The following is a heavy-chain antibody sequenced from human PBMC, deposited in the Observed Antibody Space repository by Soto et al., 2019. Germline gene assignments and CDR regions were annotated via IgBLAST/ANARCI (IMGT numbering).Heavy chain of an antibody. CDR3: ASLRAARGYSYGLGAFDI. D-gene: IGHD5-18*01. CDR2: IDPSDSYT. CDR1: GYSFTSYW. J-gene: IGHJ3*02. V-gene: IGHV5-10-1*01. Sequence: PGESLKISCKGSGYSFTSYWISWVRQMPGKGLEWMGRIDPSDSYTNYSPSFQGHVTISADKSISTAYLQWSSLKASDTAMYYCASLRAARGYSYGLGAFDIWGQGTMVTVSS.